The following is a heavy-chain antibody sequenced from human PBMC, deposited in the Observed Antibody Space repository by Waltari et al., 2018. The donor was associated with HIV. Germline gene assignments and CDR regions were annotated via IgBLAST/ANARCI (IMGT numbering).Heavy chain of an antibody. J-gene: IGHJ4*02. Sequence: QVQLVQSGAVVKKPGASVKDSCKPSGYPFTHNYIHWMRQAPGQGPGWMGWINPNSGGTNYAQRFQDRVTLTRDTHISTVFMDLSRLASDDTAVYYCARVPQGRLGELSTYYFDYWGQGSLVIVSS. CDR1: GYPFTHNY. V-gene: IGHV1-2*02. CDR2: INPNSGGT. D-gene: IGHD3-16*01. CDR3: ARVPQGRLGELSTYYFDY.